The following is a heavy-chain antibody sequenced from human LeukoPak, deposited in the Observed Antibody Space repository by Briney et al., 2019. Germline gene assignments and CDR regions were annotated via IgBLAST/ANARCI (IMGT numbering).Heavy chain of an antibody. D-gene: IGHD3-22*01. J-gene: IGHJ4*02. CDR3: ARGDYYDSSGYYNY. V-gene: IGHV3-21*01. CDR1: GFTFSSYS. CDR2: ISSSSSYI. Sequence: NPGGSLRLSCAASGFTFSSYSMNWARQAPGKGLEWVSSISSSSSYIYYADSVKGRFTISRDNAKNSLYLRMNSLRAEDTAVYYCARGDYYDSSGYYNYWGQGTLVTVSS.